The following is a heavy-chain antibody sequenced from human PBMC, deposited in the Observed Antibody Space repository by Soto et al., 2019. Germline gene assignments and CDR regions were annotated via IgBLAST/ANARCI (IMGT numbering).Heavy chain of an antibody. D-gene: IGHD6-19*01. Sequence: TLSLTCTVSGGSISSGGYYWSWIRQHPGRGLEWIGYIYYSGSTYYNPSLKSRVTISVDTSKNQFSLKLSSVTAADTAVYYCARDNSIAVAGFDYWGQGTLVTVSS. J-gene: IGHJ4*02. V-gene: IGHV4-31*03. CDR1: GGSISSGGYY. CDR2: IYYSGST. CDR3: ARDNSIAVAGFDY.